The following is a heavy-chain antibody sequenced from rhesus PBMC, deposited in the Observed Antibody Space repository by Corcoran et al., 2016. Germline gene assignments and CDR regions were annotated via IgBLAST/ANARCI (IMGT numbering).Heavy chain of an antibody. CDR2: INRSSGNT. CDR1: GGSISGGYG. D-gene: IGHD3S6*01. Sequence: QVQLQESGPGLLKPSETLSLTCAVSGGSISGGYGWVWIRQPPGEGLEWIGRINRSSGNTYYNPSLKSRATISTDTSKNQFSLKLSSVTAADTAVYYCARDSDLDYWGQGVLVTVSS. J-gene: IGHJ4*01. CDR3: ARDSDLDY. V-gene: IGHV4S7*01.